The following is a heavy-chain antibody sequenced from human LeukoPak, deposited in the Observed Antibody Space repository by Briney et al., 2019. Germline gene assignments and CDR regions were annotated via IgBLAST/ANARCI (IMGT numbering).Heavy chain of an antibody. CDR3: TTDSGSYSRHDY. V-gene: IGHV3-15*01. D-gene: IGHD1-26*01. CDR2: IKSKTDGGTT. Sequence: GGSLRLSCAASGFTFSNAWMSWVRQAPGKGREWVGRIKSKTDGGTTDYAAPVKGRLTISRDDSKNTLYLQMNSLKTEDTAVYYCTTDSGSYSRHDYWGQGTLVTVS. CDR1: GFTFSNAW. J-gene: IGHJ4*02.